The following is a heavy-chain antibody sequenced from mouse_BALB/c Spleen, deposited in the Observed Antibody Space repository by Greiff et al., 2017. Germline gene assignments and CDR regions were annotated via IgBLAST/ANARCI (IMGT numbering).Heavy chain of an antibody. D-gene: IGHD1-1*01. CDR1: GFNIKDTY. CDR3: ALGSSYWYFDV. CDR2: IDPANGNT. Sequence: VQLQQSGAELVKPGASVKLSCTASGFNIKDTYMHWVKQRPEQGLEWIGRIDPANGNTKYDPKFQGKATITADTSSNTAYLQLSSLTSEDTAVYYCALGSSYWYFDVWGAGTTVTVSS. J-gene: IGHJ1*01. V-gene: IGHV14-3*02.